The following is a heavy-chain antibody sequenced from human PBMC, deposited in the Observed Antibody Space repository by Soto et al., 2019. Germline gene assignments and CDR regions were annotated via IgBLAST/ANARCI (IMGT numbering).Heavy chain of an antibody. D-gene: IGHD3-10*01. CDR1: GGSISSSIW. J-gene: IGHJ4*02. V-gene: IGHV4-4*03. CDR2: IYHSGTT. Sequence: QVQLQESGPGLVKPPGTLSLTCAVSGGSISSSIWWTWVRLPPGKGLEWIGEIYHSGTTNYNPSRKGRVTISVDKSKNQFSLKMSSLTAADTAVYYCARRGDGSGSLDYWGQGTLVTVFS. CDR3: ARRGDGSGSLDY.